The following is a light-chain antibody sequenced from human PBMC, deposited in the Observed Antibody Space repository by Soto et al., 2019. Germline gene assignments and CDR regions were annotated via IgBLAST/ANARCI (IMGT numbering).Light chain of an antibody. Sequence: DIVRTQSPLSLPVTPGEPASISCRSSQSLLHSNGYNYLDWYLQKPGQSPHLLIYLGSNRASGVPDRFSGSGSGTDFTLKISRVEAEDVGVYYCMQAVQTPPTFGQGTKVEIK. CDR3: MQAVQTPPT. CDR1: QSLLHSNGYNY. V-gene: IGKV2-28*01. CDR2: LGS. J-gene: IGKJ1*01.